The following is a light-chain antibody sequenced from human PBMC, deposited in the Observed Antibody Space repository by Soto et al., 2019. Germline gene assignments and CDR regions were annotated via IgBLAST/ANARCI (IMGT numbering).Light chain of an antibody. CDR2: AAS. CDR3: QQRHNWPIT. Sequence: EILMTQSPATLSVSPGERATLSCRASQSVSNILAWYQQKPGQAPRLLFYAASTRASGIPARFSASGSGTDFTLTISGLEPADLGVYYCQQRHNWPITFGQGTRLEIK. CDR1: QSVSNI. J-gene: IGKJ5*01. V-gene: IGKV3-15*01.